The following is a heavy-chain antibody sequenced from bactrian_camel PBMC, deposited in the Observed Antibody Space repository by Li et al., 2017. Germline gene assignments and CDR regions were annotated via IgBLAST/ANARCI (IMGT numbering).Heavy chain of an antibody. V-gene: IGHV3S6*01. J-gene: IGHJ6*01. Sequence: HVQLVESGGGLVQPGWSLRLYCSAGAFTSMYWWMGWVRQTPGKGLEWVSTLKWDGTDTYYADFVKGRFTISKGNTMNTAYLQMDSLKPEDTAMYYCAAAAVRRLCQGWTGFGVWGQGTQVTVS. CDR1: AFTSMYWW. CDR3: AAAAVRRLCQGWTGFGV. CDR2: LKWDGTDT.